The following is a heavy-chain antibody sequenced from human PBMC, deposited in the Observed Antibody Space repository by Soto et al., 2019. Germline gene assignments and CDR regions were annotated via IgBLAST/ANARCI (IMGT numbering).Heavy chain of an antibody. Sequence: GGSLRLSCAASGFTFSSYGMHWVRQAPGKGLEWVAVISYDGSNKYYADSVKGRFTISRDNSKNTLYLQMNSLRAEDTAVYYFEKTEYASDDAHFDYWGQGTIVTV. D-gene: IGHD1-1*01. V-gene: IGHV3-30*18. CDR2: ISYDGSNK. CDR1: GFTFSSYG. CDR3: EKTEYASDDAHFDY. J-gene: IGHJ4*02.